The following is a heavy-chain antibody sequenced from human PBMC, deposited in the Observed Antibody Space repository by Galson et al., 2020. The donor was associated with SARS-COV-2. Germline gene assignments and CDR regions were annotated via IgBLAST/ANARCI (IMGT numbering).Heavy chain of an antibody. Sequence: SVKVSCKASGGTFSSYAISWVRQAPGQGLEWMGGIIPIFGTANYAQKFQGRVTITADKSTSTAYMELSSLRSEDTAVYYCARAPRYSGSYFVPYYFDYWGQGTLVTVSS. CDR1: GGTFSSYA. J-gene: IGHJ4*02. V-gene: IGHV1-69*06. D-gene: IGHD1-26*01. CDR3: ARAPRYSGSYFVPYYFDY. CDR2: IIPIFGTA.